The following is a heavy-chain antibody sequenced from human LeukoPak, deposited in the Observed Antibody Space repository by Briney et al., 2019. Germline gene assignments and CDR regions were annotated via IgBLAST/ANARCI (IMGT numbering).Heavy chain of an antibody. CDR3: ARDGTGNWFDP. V-gene: IGHV3-7*05. CDR2: IKQDGSEK. Sequence: GGSLRLSCAASGFTFSSYWMSWVRQAPGKGLVWVANIKQDGSEKYYVDSVKGRFTISRDNAKNSLYLQMNSLRAEDTAVYYCARDGTGNWFDPWGQGTLVTVSS. J-gene: IGHJ5*02. CDR1: GFTFSSYW.